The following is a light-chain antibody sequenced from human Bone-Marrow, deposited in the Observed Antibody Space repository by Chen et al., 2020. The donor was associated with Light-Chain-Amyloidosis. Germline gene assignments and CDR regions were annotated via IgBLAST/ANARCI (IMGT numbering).Light chain of an antibody. CDR3: QSADSSGTYEVI. V-gene: IGLV3-25*03. Sequence: SYQLTQPPSVSVSPGPTARITCSGDDLPTKYAYWYQQKPGQAPVLVIHRDTEWPSGISERFSGSSSGTTATLTISGVQAEDEADYHCQSADSSGTYEVIFGGGTKLTVL. J-gene: IGLJ2*01. CDR1: DLPTKY. CDR2: RDT.